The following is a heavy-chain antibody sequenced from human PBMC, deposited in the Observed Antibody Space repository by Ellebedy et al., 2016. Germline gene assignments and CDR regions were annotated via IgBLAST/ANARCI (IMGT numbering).Heavy chain of an antibody. CDR1: GFTFSSYV. CDR2: ISRSGDST. J-gene: IGHJ2*01. V-gene: IGHV3-23*01. Sequence: GGSLRLXXAASGFTFSSYVMSWVRQAPGEGLEWVSTISRSGDSTYYADSVKGRFTISRDNFWNTLNLQMNSLRADDTAIYYCAKVGVTTTVFWYFDLWGRGTPVTVSS. CDR3: AKVGVTTTVFWYFDL. D-gene: IGHD4-17*01.